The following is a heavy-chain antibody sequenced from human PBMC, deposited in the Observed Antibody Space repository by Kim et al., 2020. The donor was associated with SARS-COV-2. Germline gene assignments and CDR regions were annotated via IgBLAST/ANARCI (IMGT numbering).Heavy chain of an antibody. CDR2: INPNSGGT. Sequence: ASVKVSCKASGYTFTGYYMHWVRQAPGQGLEWMGWINPNSGGTNYAQKFQGRVTMTRDTSISTAYMELSRLRSDDTAVYYCARDASELLWFGVYYYGMDVWGQGTTVTVSS. J-gene: IGHJ6*01. D-gene: IGHD3-10*01. CDR1: GYTFTGYY. CDR3: ARDASELLWFGVYYYGMDV. V-gene: IGHV1-2*02.